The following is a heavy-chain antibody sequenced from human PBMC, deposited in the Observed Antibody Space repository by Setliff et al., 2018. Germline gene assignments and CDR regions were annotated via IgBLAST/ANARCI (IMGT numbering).Heavy chain of an antibody. J-gene: IGHJ4*02. CDR3: VGGVVVIAFPGH. V-gene: IGHV4-39*01. CDR1: GGSISSSNYY. Sequence: PSETLSLTCNVSGGSISSSNYYWGWIRQPPGRGLEWIRNIYHSGSTYYNPSLKTRVTISVDTSKNQFSLRLSSVTAADTAVYYCVGGVVVIAFPGHWGQGTLVTVSS. CDR2: IYHSGST. D-gene: IGHD2-21*01.